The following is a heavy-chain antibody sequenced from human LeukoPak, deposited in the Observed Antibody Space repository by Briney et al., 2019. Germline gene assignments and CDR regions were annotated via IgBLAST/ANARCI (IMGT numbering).Heavy chain of an antibody. Sequence: GGSLRLSCAASGFIVSSNYMSWVRQAPGKGLEWVSVYSGGSTYYADSVKGRFTISRDNSKNTLYLQMNSLRAEDTAVYYCAPIAIRSGYWGQGTLLTVSS. D-gene: IGHD3-9*01. J-gene: IGHJ4*02. CDR1: GFIVSSNY. V-gene: IGHV3-66*01. CDR3: APIAIRSGY. CDR2: YSGGST.